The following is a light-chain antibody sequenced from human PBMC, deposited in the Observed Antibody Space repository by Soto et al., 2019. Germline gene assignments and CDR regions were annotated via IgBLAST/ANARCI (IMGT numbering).Light chain of an antibody. J-gene: IGKJ1*01. V-gene: IGKV3-20*01. CDR1: QSVSNSY. CDR2: GAS. Sequence: EIVLTQSPGTLSLSPGERATLSCRVSQSVSNSYIAWYQQKPGQAPRFLIYGASSRATGIPDRFSGSGSGTDFTLTISRLEPEDFAVYYCHQYGSSPWTFGQGTKVEIK. CDR3: HQYGSSPWT.